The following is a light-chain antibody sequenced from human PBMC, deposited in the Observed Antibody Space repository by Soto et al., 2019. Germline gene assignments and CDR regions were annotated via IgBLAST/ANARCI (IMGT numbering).Light chain of an antibody. CDR3: QQWFT. V-gene: IGKV3-20*01. CDR2: CAS. J-gene: IGKJ3*01. CDR1: QSVSSNS. Sequence: EIVMTQSPATLSVSPGERATLSCRASQSVSSNSLAWFQLKPGQAPRLLIYCASSRATGIPDRFSGSGSGTDFTLTISRLEPEDFAVYYCQQWFTFGPGTKVDIK.